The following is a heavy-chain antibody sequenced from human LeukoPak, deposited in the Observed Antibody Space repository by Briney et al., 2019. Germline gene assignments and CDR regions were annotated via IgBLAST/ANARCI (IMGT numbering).Heavy chain of an antibody. Sequence: PGGSLRLSCAASGFTFDDYAMHWVRQAPGKGLEWVSGISWNSGSIGYADSVKGRFTISRDNAKNSLYLQMNSLRAEDTAVYYCASNGIWGQGTMVTVSS. D-gene: IGHD2-8*01. V-gene: IGHV3-9*01. CDR2: ISWNSGSI. CDR3: ASNGI. CDR1: GFTFDDYA. J-gene: IGHJ3*02.